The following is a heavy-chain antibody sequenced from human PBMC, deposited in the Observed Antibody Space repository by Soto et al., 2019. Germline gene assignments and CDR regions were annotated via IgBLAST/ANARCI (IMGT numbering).Heavy chain of an antibody. Sequence: ASVKVSCKASGYTFTTYGISWVRQAPGQGLEWMGWISPYNGTTKYAEKFQGEMTMTTDTATSTAYMDLRSLRSDDTAVYYCARDGERDTGLNFYYYLHGMDAWGQGTRVIVSS. CDR1: GYTFTTYG. V-gene: IGHV1-18*04. CDR2: ISPYNGTT. J-gene: IGHJ6*02. CDR3: ARDGERDTGLNFYYYLHGMDA. D-gene: IGHD1-1*01.